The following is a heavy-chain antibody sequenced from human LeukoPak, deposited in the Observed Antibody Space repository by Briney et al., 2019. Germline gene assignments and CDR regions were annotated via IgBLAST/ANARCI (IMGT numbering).Heavy chain of an antibody. CDR3: ARRRGYYGSGSSSYYFDY. Sequence: GESLKISCKGSGYSFTSYWIGWVRQMPGKGLEWTGIIYPGDSDTRYSPSFQGQVTISADKSISTAYLQWSSLKASDTAMYYCARRRGYYGSGSSSYYFDYWGQGTLVTVSS. CDR1: GYSFTSYW. CDR2: IYPGDSDT. V-gene: IGHV5-51*01. J-gene: IGHJ4*02. D-gene: IGHD3-10*01.